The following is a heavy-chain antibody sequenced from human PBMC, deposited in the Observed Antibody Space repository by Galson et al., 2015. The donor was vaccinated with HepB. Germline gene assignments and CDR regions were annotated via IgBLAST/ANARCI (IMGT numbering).Heavy chain of an antibody. Sequence: PALVKPTQTLTLTCTFSGFSLSTSGMCVSWIRQPPGKALEWLARIDWDDDKFYSTSLKTRLTISKDTSKNQVVLTMTNMDPVDTATYYCARIRRRPGDYGGNSEIHDAFDIWGQGTMVSVSS. CDR3: ARIRRRPGDYGGNSEIHDAFDI. J-gene: IGHJ3*02. V-gene: IGHV2-70*17. CDR1: GFSLSTSGMC. D-gene: IGHD4-23*01. CDR2: IDWDDDK.